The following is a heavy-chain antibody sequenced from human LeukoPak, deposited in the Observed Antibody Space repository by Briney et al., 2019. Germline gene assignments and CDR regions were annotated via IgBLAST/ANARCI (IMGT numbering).Heavy chain of an antibody. Sequence: SETLSLTCAVYGGSFSGYYWSWIRQPPGKGLEWIGEINHSGSTNYNPSLKSRVTIPVDTSKNQFSLKLSSVTAADTAVYYCARGSLYYYDSSGYLDYWGQGTLVTVSS. CDR3: ARGSLYYYDSSGYLDY. D-gene: IGHD3-22*01. J-gene: IGHJ4*02. V-gene: IGHV4-34*01. CDR2: INHSGST. CDR1: GGSFSGYY.